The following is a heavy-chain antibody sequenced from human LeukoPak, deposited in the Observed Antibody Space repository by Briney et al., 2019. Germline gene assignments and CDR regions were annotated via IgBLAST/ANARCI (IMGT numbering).Heavy chain of an antibody. CDR3: ARDEQWELLAQFDY. Sequence: GGSLRLSCAASGFTFSSYAMHWVRQAPGKGLEWVAVISYDGSNKYYADSVKGRFTISRDNSKNTLYLQMNSLRAEDTAVYYCARDEQWELLAQFDYWGQGTLVTVSS. CDR2: ISYDGSNK. J-gene: IGHJ4*02. CDR1: GFTFSSYA. D-gene: IGHD1-26*01. V-gene: IGHV3-30-3*01.